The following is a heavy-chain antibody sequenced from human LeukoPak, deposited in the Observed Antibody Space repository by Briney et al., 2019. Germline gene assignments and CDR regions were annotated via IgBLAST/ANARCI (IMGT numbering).Heavy chain of an antibody. CDR1: GGSISSGGYY. V-gene: IGHV4-31*03. D-gene: IGHD1-1*01. Sequence: SETLSLTCTVSGGSISSGGYYWSWIRQHPGKGLEWIGYIYYSGSAYYNPSLKSRVTISVDTSENQFSLKLSSVTAADTAVYYCAGGPIKNWNRYYYYYGMDVWGQGTTVTVSS. CDR3: AGGPIKNWNRYYYYYGMDV. J-gene: IGHJ6*02. CDR2: IYYSGSA.